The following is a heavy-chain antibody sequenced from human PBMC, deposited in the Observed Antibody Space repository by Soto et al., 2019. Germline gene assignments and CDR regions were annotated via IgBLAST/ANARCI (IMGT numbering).Heavy chain of an antibody. Sequence: GSLRLSCAASGSTFSRYAMGWVRQAPGKGLEWVSVISGSGGNIHYADSVKGRFTISRDNSKNTLYLQMNSLRVEDTAVYNCATQDFRGTTGTTWGQGTLVTVSS. CDR2: ISGSGGNI. J-gene: IGHJ4*02. CDR3: ATQDFRGTTGTT. CDR1: GSTFSRYA. V-gene: IGHV3-23*01. D-gene: IGHD1-1*01.